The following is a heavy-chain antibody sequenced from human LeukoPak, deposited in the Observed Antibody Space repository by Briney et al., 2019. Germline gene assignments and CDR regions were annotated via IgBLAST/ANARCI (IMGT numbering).Heavy chain of an antibody. D-gene: IGHD3-3*01. CDR1: GYSISNGYY. V-gene: IGHV4-38-2*02. J-gene: IGHJ4*02. CDR2: IYNSGRT. CDR3: ARDETYSDVWSGSAGGGKGNYLDY. Sequence: SETLSLTCTVSGYSISNGYYWGWMRQPPGKGLEGIGSIYNSGRTHYNPSLKSRVIISVDTSKHYFSLKLSSVTAADTAMYYCARDETYSDVWSGSAGGGKGNYLDYWGQGILVTVSS.